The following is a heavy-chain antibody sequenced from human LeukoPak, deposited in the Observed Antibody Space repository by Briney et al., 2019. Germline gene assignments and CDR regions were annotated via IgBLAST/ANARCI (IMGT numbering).Heavy chain of an antibody. V-gene: IGHV3-21*01. CDR1: GFSFSRYN. J-gene: IGHJ4*02. Sequence: KPGGSLRLSCAASGFSFSRYNMNWVRQAPGKGLEWVSSISSSPSYIYYADSVKGRFTISRDDAKNSLYLQMNSLRAEDTAVYYCARGNLWFGELVYWGQGTLVTVSS. CDR2: ISSSPSYI. CDR3: ARGNLWFGELVY. D-gene: IGHD3-10*01.